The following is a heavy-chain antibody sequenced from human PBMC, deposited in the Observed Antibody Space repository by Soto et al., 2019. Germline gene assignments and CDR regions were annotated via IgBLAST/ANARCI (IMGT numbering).Heavy chain of an antibody. CDR1: GFTFSSYA. CDR2: ISGSGGST. V-gene: IGHV3-23*01. CDR3: ARGNFDSSTYYPRRFFPH. J-gene: IGHJ1*01. Sequence: GGSLRLSCAASGFTFSSYAMSWVRQAPGKGLEWVSCISGSGGSTYYGDSVKGRFTISRDSSKNTLYLQMRSLRAEDTAVLYCARGNFDSSTYYPRRFFPHWGQGTLVTVSS. D-gene: IGHD3-22*01.